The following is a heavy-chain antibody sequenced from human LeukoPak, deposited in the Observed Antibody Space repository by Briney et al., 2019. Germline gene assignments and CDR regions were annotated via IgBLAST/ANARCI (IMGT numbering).Heavy chain of an antibody. J-gene: IGHJ4*02. CDR3: AKVLRSDYVWGSYRYPDY. D-gene: IGHD3-16*02. V-gene: IGHV3-23*01. CDR1: GFTFSSYA. CDR2: ISGSGGST. Sequence: GGSLRLSSAASGFTFSSYAITWVRQAPGKGLEWGSVISGSGGSTSYADSVKGRFTISRDNSKNTLYLQMNSLRAEDTAVYYCAKVLRSDYVWGSYRYPDYWGQGTLVTVSS.